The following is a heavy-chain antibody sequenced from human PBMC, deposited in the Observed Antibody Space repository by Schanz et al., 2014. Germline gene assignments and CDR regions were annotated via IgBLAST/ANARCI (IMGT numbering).Heavy chain of an antibody. CDR3: ARIIDGDYLY. CDR1: GATFNSYA. CDR2: IIPPLRQT. V-gene: IGHV1-69*09. Sequence: QVHLMQSGAEVKKPGSSVKVSCKSSGATFNSYAFGWVRQAPGQGFEWVGSIIPPLRQTRYAQKFEERVIITADTSTTTVYMDLASLTSDDTAVYFCARIIDGDYLYWGQGTLVTVSS. D-gene: IGHD4-17*01. J-gene: IGHJ4*02.